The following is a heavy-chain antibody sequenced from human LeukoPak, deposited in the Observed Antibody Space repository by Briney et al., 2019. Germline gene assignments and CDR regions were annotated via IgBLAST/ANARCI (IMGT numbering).Heavy chain of an antibody. CDR3: ARGPYSYDSSGAFDI. V-gene: IGHV4-4*07. D-gene: IGHD3-22*01. J-gene: IGHJ3*02. CDR1: GGSISSYY. Sequence: SETLSLTCTVSGGSISSYYWSWIRQPAGKGLEWIGRIPSSGSTNYNPSLKSRVTISVDTPKNQFSLKLSSVTAADTAVYFCARGPYSYDSSGAFDIWGQGIMVTVSS. CDR2: IPSSGST.